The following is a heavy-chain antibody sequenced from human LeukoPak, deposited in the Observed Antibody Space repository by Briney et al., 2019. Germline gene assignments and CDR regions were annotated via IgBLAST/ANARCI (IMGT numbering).Heavy chain of an antibody. CDR2: IYTSGST. J-gene: IGHJ6*03. D-gene: IGHD6-13*01. Sequence: EPSETLSLTCTVSGGSISSYYWSWIRQPAGKGLEWIGRIYTSGSTNYNPSLKSRVTMSVDTSKNQFSLKLSSVTAADTAVYYCARLSGSSWYDYYYYMDVWGEGTTVTVSS. CDR1: GGSISSYY. CDR3: ARLSGSSWYDYYYYMDV. V-gene: IGHV4-4*07.